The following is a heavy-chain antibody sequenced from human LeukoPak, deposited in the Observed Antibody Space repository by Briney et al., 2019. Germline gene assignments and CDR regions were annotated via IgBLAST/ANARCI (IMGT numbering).Heavy chain of an antibody. CDR2: ISSSSSTI. D-gene: IGHD3-22*01. V-gene: IGHV3-48*01. J-gene: IGHJ4*02. CDR1: GFTFSSYS. Sequence: GGYLRLSCAASGFTFSSYSMTWVRQAPGKGLEWVSYISSSSSTIYYADSVKGRFTISRDNAKNSLYLQMNSLRAEDTAVYYCARGDHYYDSSGYGVAYWGQGTLVTVSS. CDR3: ARGDHYYDSSGYGVAY.